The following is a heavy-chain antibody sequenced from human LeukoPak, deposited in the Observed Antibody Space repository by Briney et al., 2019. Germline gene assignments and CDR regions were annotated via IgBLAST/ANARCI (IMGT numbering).Heavy chain of an antibody. CDR2: MNPNSGNT. CDR1: GYTFTSYD. CDR3: ARVASGYCSGGSCYYYYYMDV. Sequence: ASVKVSCKASGYTFTSYDINWVRQATGQGLEWMGWMNPNSGNTGYAQKFQGRVTMTRNTSISTAYMELSSLRSEDTAVYYCARVASGYCSGGSCYYYYYMDVWGKGTTVTISS. V-gene: IGHV1-8*01. J-gene: IGHJ6*03. D-gene: IGHD2-15*01.